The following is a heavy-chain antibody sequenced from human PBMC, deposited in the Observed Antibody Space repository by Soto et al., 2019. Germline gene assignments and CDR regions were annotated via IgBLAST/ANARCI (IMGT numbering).Heavy chain of an antibody. D-gene: IGHD6-6*01. CDR2: IWYDGSNK. CDR3: ARDGSIAARNGFDY. CDR1: GFTFSSYG. V-gene: IGHV3-33*01. Sequence: QVQLVESGGGVVQPGRSLRLSCAASGFTFSSYGMHWVRQAPGKGLEWVAVIWYDGSNKYYADSVKGRFTISRDNSKNTLYLQLNSLRAEDTAVYYCARDGSIAARNGFDYWGQGTLVTVSS. J-gene: IGHJ4*02.